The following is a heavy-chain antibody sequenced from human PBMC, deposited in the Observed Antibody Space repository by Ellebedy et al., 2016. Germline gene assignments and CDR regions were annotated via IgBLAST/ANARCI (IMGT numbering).Heavy chain of an antibody. Sequence: SETLSLTXTVSGGSISSSSYYWGWIRQPPGKGLEWIGSIYYSGSTYYNPSLKSRVTISVDTSKNQFSLKLSSVTAADTAVYYCARYMGYYNPNWFDPWGQGTLVTVSS. CDR3: ARYMGYYNPNWFDP. D-gene: IGHD3-9*01. CDR1: GGSISSSSYY. CDR2: IYYSGST. J-gene: IGHJ5*02. V-gene: IGHV4-39*01.